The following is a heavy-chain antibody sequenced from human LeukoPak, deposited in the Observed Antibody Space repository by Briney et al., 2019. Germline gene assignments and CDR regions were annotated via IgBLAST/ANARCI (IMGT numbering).Heavy chain of an antibody. CDR3: AKDGPPNYCGGDCYSGFFDY. Sequence: GGSLRLSCAASGFTFDDYGMSWVRQAPGKGLEWVSGISWNSGSIGYADSVKGRFTISRDNSKNTLYLQMNSLRAEDTAVYYCAKDGPPNYCGGDCYSGFFDYWGQGTLVTVSS. CDR1: GFTFDDYG. D-gene: IGHD2-21*02. V-gene: IGHV3-9*01. CDR2: ISWNSGSI. J-gene: IGHJ4*02.